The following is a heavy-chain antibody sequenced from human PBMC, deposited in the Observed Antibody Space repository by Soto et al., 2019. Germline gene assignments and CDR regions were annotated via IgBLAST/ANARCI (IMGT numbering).Heavy chain of an antibody. D-gene: IGHD6-13*01. CDR2: ISGYSGNT. J-gene: IGHJ4*02. Sequence: SRVRQAPGQGLEWMGWISGYSGNTSYADSVKGRFTISRDNSKNTLYLQMNSLRAEDTALYYCAKLGAGTIYWGQGTPVTVSS. CDR3: AKLGAGTIY. V-gene: IGHV3-23*01.